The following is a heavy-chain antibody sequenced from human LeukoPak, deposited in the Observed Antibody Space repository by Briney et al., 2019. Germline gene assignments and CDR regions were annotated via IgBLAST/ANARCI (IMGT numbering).Heavy chain of an antibody. V-gene: IGHV4-4*02. CDR3: ARLSGYCSSTSCKGDY. CDR1: GGSISSSNW. J-gene: IGHJ4*02. Sequence: SETLSLTCAVSGGSISSSNWWNWVRQPPGKGLEWIGEIYHSGSTNYNPSLKSRVTISVDKSKNQFSLKLSSVTAADTAVYYCARLSGYCSSTSCKGDYWGQGTLVTVSS. D-gene: IGHD2-2*01. CDR2: IYHSGST.